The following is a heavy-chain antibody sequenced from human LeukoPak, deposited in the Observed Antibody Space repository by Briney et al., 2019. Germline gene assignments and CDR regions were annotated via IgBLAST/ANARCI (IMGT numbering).Heavy chain of an antibody. Sequence: NPSETLSLTCTVSGGSISSGGYYWSWIRQHPGKGLEWIGYIYYSGSTYYNPSLKSRVTISVDTSKNQFSLKLSSVTAADTAVYYCARDGRFLEGFDYWGQGTLVTVSS. D-gene: IGHD3-3*01. J-gene: IGHJ4*02. CDR2: IYYSGST. CDR3: ARDGRFLEGFDY. V-gene: IGHV4-31*03. CDR1: GGSISSGGYY.